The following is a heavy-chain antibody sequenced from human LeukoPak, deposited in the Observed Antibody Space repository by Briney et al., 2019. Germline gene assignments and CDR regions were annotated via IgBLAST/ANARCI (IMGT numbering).Heavy chain of an antibody. D-gene: IGHD6-13*01. CDR3: ARGLKAAAGPPFFVY. CDR2: MNPNSGNT. J-gene: IGHJ4*02. CDR1: GYTFTSYD. V-gene: IGHV1-8*01. Sequence: GASVKVSCKXSGYTFTSYDINWVRQATGRGLEWMGWMNPNSGNTGSAQKFQGRVTMTRNTSISTAYMELSSLRSEDTAVYYCARGLKAAAGPPFFVYWGQGTLVTVSS.